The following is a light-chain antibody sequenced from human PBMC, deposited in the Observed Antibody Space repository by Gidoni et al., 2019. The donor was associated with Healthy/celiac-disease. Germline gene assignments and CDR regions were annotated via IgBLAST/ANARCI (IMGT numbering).Light chain of an antibody. Sequence: IVLTHSPASLALSPRERATLACRASQSVSSYLAWYQQKPGQAPRLLIYDASNRDTGIPARFSGSGSGTDFTLTISSLQPEDFAVYYCQQRSNWPRTFGQGTKVEIK. CDR1: QSVSSY. CDR2: DAS. J-gene: IGKJ1*01. V-gene: IGKV3-11*01. CDR3: QQRSNWPRT.